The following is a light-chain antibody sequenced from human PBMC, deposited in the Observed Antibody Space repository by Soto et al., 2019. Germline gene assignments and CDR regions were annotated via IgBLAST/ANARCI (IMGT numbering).Light chain of an antibody. CDR1: QSISSW. J-gene: IGKJ1*01. Sequence: DIQMTQSPSTLSASVGDRVTITCRASQSISSWLAWYQQKPGKAHKLLIYDASSLESGVPSRFSGSGSGTEFTLTIRSLQPEDFATYYCLQHNSYPWTFGQGTKVDIK. V-gene: IGKV1-5*01. CDR3: LQHNSYPWT. CDR2: DAS.